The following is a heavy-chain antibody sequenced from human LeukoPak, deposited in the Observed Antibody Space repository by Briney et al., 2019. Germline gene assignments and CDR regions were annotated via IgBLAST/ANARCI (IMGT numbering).Heavy chain of an antibody. CDR3: ASYCSSTSCSDAFDI. D-gene: IGHD2-2*01. V-gene: IGHV3-9*01. J-gene: IGHJ3*02. CDR1: GFTFDDYA. CDR2: ISWNSGSI. Sequence: GGSLRLSCAASGFTFDDYAIHWVRQAPGKGLEWVSGISWNSGSIGYADSVKGRFTISRDNAKNSLYLQMNSLRAEDTALYYCASYCSSTSCSDAFDIWGQGTMVTVSS.